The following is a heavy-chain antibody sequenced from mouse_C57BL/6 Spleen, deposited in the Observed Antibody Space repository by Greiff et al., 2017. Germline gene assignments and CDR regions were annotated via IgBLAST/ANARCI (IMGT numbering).Heavy chain of an antibody. CDR2: IWRGGST. CDR1: GFSLTSYG. CDR3: AKNGNYGNYAMDY. V-gene: IGHV2-5*01. J-gene: IGHJ4*01. Sequence: VQLQQSGPGLVQPSQSLSITCTVSGFSLTSYGVHWVRQSPGKGLEWLGVIWRGGSTDYNAAFMSRLSITKDNSKSQVFFKMNSLQADDTAIYYCAKNGNYGNYAMDYWGQGTSVTVSS. D-gene: IGHD2-1*01.